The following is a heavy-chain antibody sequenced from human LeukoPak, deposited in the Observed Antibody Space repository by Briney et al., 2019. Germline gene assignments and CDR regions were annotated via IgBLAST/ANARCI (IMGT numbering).Heavy chain of an antibody. CDR2: IYTSGST. D-gene: IGHD4-17*01. V-gene: IGHV4-4*07. CDR3: ARGIYGDYVGWYFDL. CDR1: GGSISNYY. J-gene: IGHJ2*01. Sequence: PSETLSLTCTVSGGSISNYYWSWIRQPAGKGLEWTGRIYTSGSTNYNPSLKSRVTLSVDTSKNQFSLNLSSVTAADTALYYCARGIYGDYVGWYFDLWGRGTLVTVSS.